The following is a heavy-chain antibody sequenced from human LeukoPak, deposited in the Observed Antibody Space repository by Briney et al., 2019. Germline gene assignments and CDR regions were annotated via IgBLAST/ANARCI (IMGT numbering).Heavy chain of an antibody. D-gene: IGHD1-26*01. CDR3: AKIRWELVDAFDI. V-gene: IGHV3-23*01. Sequence: GGSLRLSCAASGFTFGSYAMSWVRQAPGKGLEWVSAISGSGGSTYYADSVKGRFTISRDNSKNTLYLQMNSLRAEDTAVYYCAKIRWELVDAFDIWGQGTMVTVSS. J-gene: IGHJ3*02. CDR1: GFTFGSYA. CDR2: ISGSGGST.